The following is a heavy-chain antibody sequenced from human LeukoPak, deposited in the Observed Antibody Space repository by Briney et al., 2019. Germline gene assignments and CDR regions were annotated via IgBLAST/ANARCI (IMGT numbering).Heavy chain of an antibody. CDR3: ARDAMVRGVISRWDY. CDR1: GFTFSSYE. D-gene: IGHD3-10*01. V-gene: IGHV3-48*03. J-gene: IGHJ4*02. Sequence: PGGSVRLSCAASGFTFSSYEMNWVRQAPGKGLEWVSYISSSGSTIYYEDSVKGRFTISRDNAKNSLYLQMNSLRAEDTAVYYCARDAMVRGVISRWDYWGQGTLVTVSS. CDR2: ISSSGSTI.